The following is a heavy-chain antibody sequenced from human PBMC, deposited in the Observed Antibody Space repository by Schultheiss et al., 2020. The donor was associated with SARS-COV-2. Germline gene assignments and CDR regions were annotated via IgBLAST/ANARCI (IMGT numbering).Heavy chain of an antibody. Sequence: SETLSLTCTVSGGSISSYYWSWIRQPPGKGLEWIGYIYYSGSTNYNPSLKSRVTISVDTSKNQFSLKLSSVTAADTAVYYCARHVESNYYDSSGYPFRHFDYWGQGTLVTVSS. CDR1: GGSISSYY. D-gene: IGHD3-22*01. CDR2: IYYSGST. J-gene: IGHJ4*02. CDR3: ARHVESNYYDSSGYPFRHFDY. V-gene: IGHV4-59*08.